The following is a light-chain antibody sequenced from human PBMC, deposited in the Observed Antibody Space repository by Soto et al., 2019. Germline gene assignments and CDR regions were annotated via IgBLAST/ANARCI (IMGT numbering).Light chain of an antibody. CDR1: SGHSNYA. CDR3: QTWDTGTVV. J-gene: IGLJ2*01. Sequence: QSVLTQSPSASASLGASVKLTCTLSSGHSNYAIAWHQQQPEKGPRYLMNVNSDGSHTKGDGIPDRFSGSSSGAERYLNISSLQSEDEAYYYCQTWDTGTVVFGGGTKLTVL. V-gene: IGLV4-69*01. CDR2: VNSDGSH.